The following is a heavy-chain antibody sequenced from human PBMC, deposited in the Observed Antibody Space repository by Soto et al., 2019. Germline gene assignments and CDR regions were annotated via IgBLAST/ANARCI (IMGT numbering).Heavy chain of an antibody. CDR3: ATVFAGSFDY. CDR2: IYYTGKT. CDR1: GGSLSSGGYY. V-gene: IGHV4-31*03. Sequence: SETLSLTCTVSGGSLSSGGYYWSWLRQLPRKGLEWIGYIYYTGKTYYNPALKSRLAMSVDTSKNQFSLKLSSVTAADSALYYCATVFAGSFDYWGQGTLVTVSS. D-gene: IGHD2-21*01. J-gene: IGHJ4*02.